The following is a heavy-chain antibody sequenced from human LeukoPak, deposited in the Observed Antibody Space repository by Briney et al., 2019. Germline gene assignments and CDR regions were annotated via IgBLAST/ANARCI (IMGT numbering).Heavy chain of an antibody. CDR3: AREGPGWQWHGNWFDR. V-gene: IGHV1-18*01. J-gene: IGHJ5*02. CDR2: ISGYSGNT. CDR1: GYTFTSYG. D-gene: IGHD6-19*01. Sequence: ASVKVSCKASGYTFTSYGISWVRQAPGQGLEWMGWISGYSGNTNYAQKLQGRVTMTTDTSTSTAYMELRSLRSDDTAVYYCAREGPGWQWHGNWFDRWGQGTLVTVSS.